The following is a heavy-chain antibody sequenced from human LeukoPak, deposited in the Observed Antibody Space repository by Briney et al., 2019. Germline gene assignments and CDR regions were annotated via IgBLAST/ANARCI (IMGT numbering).Heavy chain of an antibody. J-gene: IGHJ4*02. V-gene: IGHV4-30-4*08. CDR1: GGSVSSGDYY. Sequence: SQTLSLTCTVSGGSVSSGDYYWSWIRQHPGKGLEWIGSIYNSGSTYYNPSLKSRVTISVDTSKNQFSLKLSSVTAADTAVYYCARHGGRYFDWLLTPHFDYWGQGTLVTVSS. D-gene: IGHD3-9*01. CDR2: IYNSGST. CDR3: ARHGGRYFDWLLTPHFDY.